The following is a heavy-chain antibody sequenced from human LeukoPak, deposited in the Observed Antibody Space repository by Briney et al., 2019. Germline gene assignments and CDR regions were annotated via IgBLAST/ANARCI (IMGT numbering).Heavy chain of an antibody. J-gene: IGHJ6*03. CDR1: GYTFTGYY. CDR3: ARALRFLEWWEDYYYMDV. D-gene: IGHD3-3*01. V-gene: IGHV1-2*06. CDR2: INPNGGGT. Sequence: ASVKVSCKASGYTFTGYYMHWVRQAPGQGLEWMGRINPNGGGTNYAQKFQGRVTMTRDTSISTAYMELSRLRSDDTAVYYCARALRFLEWWEDYYYMDVWGKGTTVTVSS.